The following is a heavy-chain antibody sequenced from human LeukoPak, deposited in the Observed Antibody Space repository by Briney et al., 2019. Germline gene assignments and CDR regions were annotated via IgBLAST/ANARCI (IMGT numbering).Heavy chain of an antibody. Sequence: PGGSLRLSCEASGFTFSGYWMHWVRHAPGKGLVWVSRIKSDGKTNYADSVKGRFTISRDNAKNTVSLQMDSLRAEDTGVYYCARAPSEVGGYYPEYFRHWGQGTLVTVSS. CDR3: ARAPSEVGGYYPEYFRH. J-gene: IGHJ1*01. CDR2: IKSDGKT. V-gene: IGHV3-74*01. D-gene: IGHD3-22*01. CDR1: GFTFSGYW.